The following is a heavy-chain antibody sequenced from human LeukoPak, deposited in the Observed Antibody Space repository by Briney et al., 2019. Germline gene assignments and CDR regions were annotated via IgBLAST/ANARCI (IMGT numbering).Heavy chain of an antibody. CDR2: ISGSGGST. J-gene: IGHJ5*02. Sequence: GGSLRLSCAAPGFTFRSHAMSWGRQAPGKGVGWGSAISGSGGSTYYADSVKGRFTISRDNSKNTLYLQMNSLRAEDTAVYYCAKEHYYDSSGPYDPWGQGTLVTVSS. V-gene: IGHV3-23*01. CDR3: AKEHYYDSSGPYDP. CDR1: GFTFRSHA. D-gene: IGHD3-22*01.